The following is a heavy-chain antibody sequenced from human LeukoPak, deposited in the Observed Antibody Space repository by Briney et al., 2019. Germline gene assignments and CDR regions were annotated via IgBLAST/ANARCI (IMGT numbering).Heavy chain of an antibody. CDR3: ARVAVAGSSRLDD. V-gene: IGHV4-34*01. CDR2: INHSGST. J-gene: IGHJ4*02. Sequence: SETLSLTCAVYGGSFSGYYWSWIRQPPGKGLEWIGEINHSGSTNYNPSLKSRVTISVDTSKNQFSLKLSSVTATDTSMYDCARVAVAGSSRLDDWGQGTLVTVSS. CDR1: GGSFSGYY. D-gene: IGHD6-19*01.